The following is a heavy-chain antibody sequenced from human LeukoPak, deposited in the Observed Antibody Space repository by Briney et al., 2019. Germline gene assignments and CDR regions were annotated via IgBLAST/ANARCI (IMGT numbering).Heavy chain of an antibody. J-gene: IGHJ3*02. D-gene: IGHD3-22*01. V-gene: IGHV3-73*01. CDR1: VVTLSVSA. CDR3: TSHYDSSGPDAFDI. Sequence: PGGSLKLSRAASVVTLSVSAMHWVRQASGKGLGWAVRIRSKANSYATAYAASVKGRFTISRDDSKNTAYLQMNSLKTEDTAVYYCTSHYDSSGPDAFDIWGQGTMVTVSS. CDR2: IRSKANSYAT.